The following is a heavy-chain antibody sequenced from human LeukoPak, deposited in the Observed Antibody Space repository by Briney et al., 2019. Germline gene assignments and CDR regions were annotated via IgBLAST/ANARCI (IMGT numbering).Heavy chain of an antibody. CDR2: TSWNSGSI. V-gene: IGHV3-9*01. CDR1: GFTFDDYA. D-gene: IGHD6-13*01. Sequence: GGSLRLSCAASGFTFDDYAMHWVRQAPGKGLEWVSGTSWNSGSIGYADSVKGRFTISRDNAKNSLYLQMNSLRAEDTALYYCAKGVGVLQPAAGNAFDIWGQGTMVTVSS. J-gene: IGHJ3*02. CDR3: AKGVGVLQPAAGNAFDI.